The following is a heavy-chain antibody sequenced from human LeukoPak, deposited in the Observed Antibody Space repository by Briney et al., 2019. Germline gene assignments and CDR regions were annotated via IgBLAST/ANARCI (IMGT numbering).Heavy chain of an antibody. J-gene: IGHJ4*02. CDR2: IYSGDTT. CDR3: ARGGDFSSSWYVSYY. CDR1: GFTVSGNY. V-gene: IGHV3-53*01. Sequence: GGSLRLSCAVSGFTVSGNYMSWVRQAPGKGLEWVSLIYSGDTTLYADSVKGRFTISRDISKNTLYLQMNSLRAEDTAVYYCARGGDFSSSWYVSYYWGQGTLVTVSS. D-gene: IGHD6-13*01.